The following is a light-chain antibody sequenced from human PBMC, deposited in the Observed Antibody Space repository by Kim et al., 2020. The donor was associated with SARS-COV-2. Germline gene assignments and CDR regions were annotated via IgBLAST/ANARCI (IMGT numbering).Light chain of an antibody. Sequence: SPGERATLSYRASQSLSSPYLAWYQQKPGQAPRLLIYATSGRATGIPPRFSGSGSGTDFTLTISRLEPEDFAVYYCQQYGSSPRTFGQGTKVDIK. CDR2: ATS. CDR3: QQYGSSPRT. V-gene: IGKV3-20*01. CDR1: QSLSSPY. J-gene: IGKJ1*01.